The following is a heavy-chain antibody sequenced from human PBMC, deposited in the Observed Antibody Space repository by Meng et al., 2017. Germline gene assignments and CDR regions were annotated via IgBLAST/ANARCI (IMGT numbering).Heavy chain of an antibody. CDR1: GGTFSSYA. D-gene: IGHD3-22*01. CDR2: IIPIFGTA. J-gene: IGHJ3*02. V-gene: IGHV1-69*13. Sequence: SVKVSCKASGGTFSSYAISWVRQAPGQGLEWMGGIIPIFGTANYAQKFQGRVTITADESTSTAYMVLSSLRSEDTAVYYCARGKYYYDSSGYYYVDAFDIWGQGTMVTVSS. CDR3: ARGKYYYDSSGYYYVDAFDI.